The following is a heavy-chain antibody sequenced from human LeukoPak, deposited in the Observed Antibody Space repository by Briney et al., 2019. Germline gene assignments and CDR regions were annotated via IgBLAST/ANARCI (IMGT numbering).Heavy chain of an antibody. J-gene: IGHJ3*02. D-gene: IGHD3-3*01. CDR1: GCSISSYY. CDR3: ARSFWSGYYYNAFDI. V-gene: IGHV4-4*07. Sequence: SETLSLTCTVSGCSISSYYWSWIRQPAGKGLEWIGRIYTSGSTNYNPSLKSRVTMSVDTSKNQFSLKLSSVTAADTAVYYCARSFWSGYYYNAFDIWGQGTMVTVSS. CDR2: IYTSGST.